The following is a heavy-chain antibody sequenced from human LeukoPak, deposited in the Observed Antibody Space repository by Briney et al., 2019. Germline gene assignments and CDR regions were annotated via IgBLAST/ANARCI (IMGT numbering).Heavy chain of an antibody. CDR2: IIPIFGTA. V-gene: IGHV1-69*13. CDR1: GGTFSSYA. Sequence: GASVKVSCKASGGTFSSYAISWVRQAPGQGLEWMGGIIPIFGTANYAQKFQGRVTITADESTSTAYMELSSLRSEDTAVYYCARGTHYDSSGYYYSGYYFDYWGQGTLVTVSS. J-gene: IGHJ4*02. CDR3: ARGTHYDSSGYYYSGYYFDY. D-gene: IGHD3-22*01.